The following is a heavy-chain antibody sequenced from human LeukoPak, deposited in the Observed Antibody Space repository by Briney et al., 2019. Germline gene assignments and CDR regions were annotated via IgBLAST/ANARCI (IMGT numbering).Heavy chain of an antibody. V-gene: IGHV4-34*01. D-gene: IGHD3-10*01. CDR2: INQSGST. Sequence: SETLSLTCAVYGGSFSGYYWSWIPQSPGKGLEWIGEINQSGSTNHNPSLKSRVTISVDTSKNQFSLKVSSVTAADTAVYYCARGYGSGFAYWGQGTLVTVCS. CDR1: GGSFSGYY. CDR3: ARGYGSGFAY. J-gene: IGHJ4*02.